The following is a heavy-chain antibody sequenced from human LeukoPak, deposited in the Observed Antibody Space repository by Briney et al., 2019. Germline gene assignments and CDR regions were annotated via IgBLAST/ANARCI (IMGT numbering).Heavy chain of an antibody. D-gene: IGHD3-16*02. Sequence: SEILSLTCTVSGGSISSYYWSWIRQPAGKGLEWIGRIYTNGSTNYNPSLKSRVTMSVDTSKNQFSLKLSSVTAADTAVYYCAREIWSNDYVWGSYRYYFDYWGQGTLVTVSS. V-gene: IGHV4-4*07. CDR1: GGSISSYY. J-gene: IGHJ4*02. CDR2: IYTNGST. CDR3: AREIWSNDYVWGSYRYYFDY.